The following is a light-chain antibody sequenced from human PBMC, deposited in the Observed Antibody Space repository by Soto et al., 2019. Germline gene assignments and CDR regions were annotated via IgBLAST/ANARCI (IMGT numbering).Light chain of an antibody. J-gene: IGKJ4*01. CDR1: QDINNW. CDR2: TTS. CDR3: QQDNSFPLT. Sequence: DIQVTQSPSSVSASVGDRVTITCRASQDINNWLAWYQQKPGKAPKLLIYTTSNLQSGVPSRFSGSRSGTDFTLTISSLQPEDFATYYCQQDNSFPLTFGGGTKVEIK. V-gene: IGKV1D-12*01.